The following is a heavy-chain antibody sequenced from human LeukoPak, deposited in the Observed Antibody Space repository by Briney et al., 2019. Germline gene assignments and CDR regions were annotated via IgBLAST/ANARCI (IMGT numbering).Heavy chain of an antibody. D-gene: IGHD1-14*01. Sequence: PGRSLRLSCAASGFSFSNYGMHWVRQAPGKGLEWVAVIWYNGNNKYYADSLKGRFTISRDNSKNTLYLQMNNLRAEDTAVYYCARGRYTQEWGQGTLVTVSS. CDR2: IWYNGNNK. CDR3: ARGRYTQE. CDR1: GFSFSNYG. J-gene: IGHJ4*02. V-gene: IGHV3-33*01.